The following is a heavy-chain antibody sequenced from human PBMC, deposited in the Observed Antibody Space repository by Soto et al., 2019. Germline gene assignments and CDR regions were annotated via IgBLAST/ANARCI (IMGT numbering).Heavy chain of an antibody. J-gene: IGHJ3*02. Sequence: ASVKVSCKASGYTFTGYYMHWVRQAPGQGLEWMGWINPNSGGTNYAQKFQGWVTMTRDMSISTAYMELSRLRSEDTAVYYCAGDGTSQAFDIWGQGTMVTVSS. CDR3: AGDGTSQAFDI. V-gene: IGHV1-2*04. CDR2: INPNSGGT. D-gene: IGHD1-1*01. CDR1: GYTFTGYY.